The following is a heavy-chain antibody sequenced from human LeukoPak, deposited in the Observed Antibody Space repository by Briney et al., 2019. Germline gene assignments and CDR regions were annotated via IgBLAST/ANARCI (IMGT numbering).Heavy chain of an antibody. J-gene: IGHJ3*02. V-gene: IGHV3-13*04. CDR3: ASAYRGYYGSGSYYNDAFDI. CDR2: IGTTGNT. Sequence: GGSLRLSCAASGFSFSSYDMHWVRQATGEGLEWVSAIGTTGNTYYPGSMKGRSTITGENAKTSLYLQMTSLRDGETAVYYWASAYRGYYGSGSYYNDAFDIWGQGTMVTVSS. D-gene: IGHD3-10*01. CDR1: GFSFSSYD.